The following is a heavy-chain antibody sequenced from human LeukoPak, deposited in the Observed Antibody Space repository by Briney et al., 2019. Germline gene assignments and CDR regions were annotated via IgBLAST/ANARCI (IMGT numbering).Heavy chain of an antibody. CDR1: GFSFSSHW. CDR3: VRDPWNYYDSSGYYYEDY. V-gene: IGHV3-74*01. J-gene: IGHJ4*02. Sequence: GGSLRLSCAASGFSFSSHWMHWVRQAPGKGLVWVSRINSDGSITSNADSVKGRFTISRDNAKNTLFLQMNSLRAEDTAVYYCVRDPWNYYDSSGYYYEDYWGQGTLVTVSS. D-gene: IGHD3-22*01. CDR2: INSDGSIT.